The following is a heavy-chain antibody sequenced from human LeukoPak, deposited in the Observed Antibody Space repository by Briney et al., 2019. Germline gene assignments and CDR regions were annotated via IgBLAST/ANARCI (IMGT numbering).Heavy chain of an antibody. CDR1: GSTFSSYA. CDR3: AKDRSVVVITTEDY. V-gene: IGHV3-23*01. CDR2: ISGSGGST. J-gene: IGHJ4*02. D-gene: IGHD3-22*01. Sequence: PGGSLRLSCAASGSTFSSYAMSWVRQAPGKGLEWVSAISGSGGSTYYADSVKGRFTISRDNSKNTLYLQMNSLRAEDTAVYYCAKDRSVVVITTEDYWGQGTLVTVSS.